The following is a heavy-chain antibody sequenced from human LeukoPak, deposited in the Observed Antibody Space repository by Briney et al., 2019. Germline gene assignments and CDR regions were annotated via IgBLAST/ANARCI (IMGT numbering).Heavy chain of an antibody. CDR3: AREVYYDSSGYRPFDAFDI. V-gene: IGHV3-53*01. J-gene: IGHJ3*02. CDR1: GFTVSSNY. CDR2: IYSGGST. Sequence: GGSLRLSCAASGFTVSSNYMSWVRQAPGKGLEWVSVIYSGGSTYYADSVKGRFTISRDNAKNSLYLQMNSLRAEDTAVYYCAREVYYDSSGYRPFDAFDIWGQGTMVTVSS. D-gene: IGHD3-22*01.